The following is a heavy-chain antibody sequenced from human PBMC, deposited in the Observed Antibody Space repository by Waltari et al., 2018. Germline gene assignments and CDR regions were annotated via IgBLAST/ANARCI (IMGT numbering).Heavy chain of an antibody. V-gene: IGHV4-61*02. CDR3: ARADYDFWTL. CDR2: IYADGST. CDR1: GGSISSGSYF. D-gene: IGHD3-3*01. Sequence: QVQLQESGPGLVKPSQTLSLACTVSGGSISSGSYFWSWIRQPAGKGMEWIGRIYADGSTTYNPSLKSRVTISVDTSKNQFSLNLSSVTAADTAVYYCARADYDFWTLWGQGTLVSVSS. J-gene: IGHJ4*02.